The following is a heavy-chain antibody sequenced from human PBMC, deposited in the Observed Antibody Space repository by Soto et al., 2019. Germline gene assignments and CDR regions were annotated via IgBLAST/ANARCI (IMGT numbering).Heavy chain of an antibody. D-gene: IGHD6-19*01. CDR1: GLFFSSYT. V-gene: IGHV3-23*01. J-gene: IGHJ4*02. CDR2: FSATSENT. CDR3: AKARDQQWVRLPFDY. Sequence: EVQLLESGGGLVQPGGSLRLSCVGSGLFFSSYTMTWVRKAPGKGLEWVSSFSATSENTYYADSVRGRFTISRDNSKNTLCLQMNSLTAEDTAMYYCAKARDQQWVRLPFDYWGQGIMVIVSS.